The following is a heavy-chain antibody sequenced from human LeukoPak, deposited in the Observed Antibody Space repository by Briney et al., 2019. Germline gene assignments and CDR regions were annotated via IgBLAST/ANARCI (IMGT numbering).Heavy chain of an antibody. J-gene: IGHJ4*02. D-gene: IGHD6-13*01. CDR3: ASLPPPLAAACTSVHIN. CDR1: GFTFSSYW. Sequence: GGSLRLSCAASGFTFSSYWMHWVRQAPGKGRVWVSRINIDGSRTDYADSVKGRFTISRDKAKNTMYLQMNSLRAEDTAVYYCASLPPPLAAACTSVHINWGQGTLVTVSS. V-gene: IGHV3-74*01. CDR2: INIDGSRT.